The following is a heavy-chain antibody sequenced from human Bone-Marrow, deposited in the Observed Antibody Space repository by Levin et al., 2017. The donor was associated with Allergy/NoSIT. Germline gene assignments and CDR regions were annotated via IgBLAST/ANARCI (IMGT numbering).Heavy chain of an antibody. Sequence: PGGSLRLSCAASGFTFNTYTMNWVRQAPGKGLEWVSSLDSTGSYIYYADSVKGRFTISRDNAMNSLYLQMNNLRSGDTAVYYCARGSAAAGRGYDYWGQGTLVTVSS. D-gene: IGHD6-13*01. J-gene: IGHJ4*02. CDR2: LDSTGSYI. CDR3: ARGSAAAGRGYDY. V-gene: IGHV3-21*01. CDR1: GFTFNTYT.